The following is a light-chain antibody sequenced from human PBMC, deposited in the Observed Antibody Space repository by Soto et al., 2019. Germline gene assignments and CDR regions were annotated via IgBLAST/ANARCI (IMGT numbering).Light chain of an antibody. J-gene: IGKJ1*01. CDR1: QSISSW. V-gene: IGKV1-5*01. CDR3: QQYQSYWT. CDR2: DAS. Sequence: DIQMTQSPSTLSASVGDRVIITCRARQSISSWLAWYQQKPGKVPNLLIYDASNLESGVPSRFSGSGSGTEFTLTISSLQPDDFATYYCQQYQSYWTFGQGTKVDIK.